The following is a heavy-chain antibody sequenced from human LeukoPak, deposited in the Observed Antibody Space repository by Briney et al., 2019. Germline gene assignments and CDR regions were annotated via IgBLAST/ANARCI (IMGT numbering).Heavy chain of an antibody. CDR1: GFTFSNDR. Sequence: GGSLRLSCAASGFTFSNDRMNWVRQAPGRGLEWVGRIRSEADGGTSDYAAPVKGRFTFSRDDSKNTLYLQMNSLKNEDSAVHYCSVYYSLLLGGRGPVVTVSS. J-gene: IGHJ4*02. D-gene: IGHD3-16*01. V-gene: IGHV3-15*01. CDR2: IRSEADGGTS. CDR3: SVYYSLLL.